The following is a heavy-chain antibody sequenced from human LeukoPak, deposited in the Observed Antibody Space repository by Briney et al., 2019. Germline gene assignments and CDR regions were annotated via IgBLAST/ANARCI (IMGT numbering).Heavy chain of an antibody. CDR1: GGSISSISYY. CDR3: AREPPKRTAMGVRVSAGPQDDY. V-gene: IGHV4-39*01. D-gene: IGHD5-18*01. J-gene: IGHJ4*02. CDR2: IYYSGST. Sequence: PSETLSLTCTVSGGSISSISYYWGWIRQPPGKGLEWIGSIYYSGSTYYNPSLKSRVTISVDTSKNQFSLKLSSVTAADTAVYYCAREPPKRTAMGVRVSAGPQDDYWGQGTLVTVSS.